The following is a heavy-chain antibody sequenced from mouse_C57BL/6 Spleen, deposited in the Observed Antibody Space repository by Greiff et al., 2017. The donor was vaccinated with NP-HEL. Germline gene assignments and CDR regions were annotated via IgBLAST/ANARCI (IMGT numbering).Heavy chain of an antibody. J-gene: IGHJ1*03. CDR3: ARPATMITTGYFDV. Sequence: VQLQQSGAELVRPGTSVKVSCKASGYAFTNYLIEWVKQRPGQGLEWIGVINPGSGGTNYNEKFKGKATLTADKSSSTAYMQLSSLTSEDSAVYFCARPATMITTGYFDVWGTGTTVTVSS. D-gene: IGHD2-4*01. CDR1: GYAFTNYL. V-gene: IGHV1-54*01. CDR2: INPGSGGT.